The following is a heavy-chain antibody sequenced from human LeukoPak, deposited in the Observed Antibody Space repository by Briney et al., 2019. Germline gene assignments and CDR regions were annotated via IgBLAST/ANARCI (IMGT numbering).Heavy chain of an antibody. J-gene: IGHJ2*01. V-gene: IGHV3-33*01. Sequence: GRSLRLSCAASGFTFSNYGMHWVRQAPGKGLEWVAVIWYDGSNKYYADSVKGRFTISRDNSKNTLYLQMNSLRAEDTAVYYCARTVYYDSSGYYYSWYFDLWGRGTLVTVSS. D-gene: IGHD3-22*01. CDR1: GFTFSNYG. CDR3: ARTVYYDSSGYYYSWYFDL. CDR2: IWYDGSNK.